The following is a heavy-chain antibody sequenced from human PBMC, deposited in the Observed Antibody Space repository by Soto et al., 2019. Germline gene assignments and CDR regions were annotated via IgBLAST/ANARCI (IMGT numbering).Heavy chain of an antibody. CDR1: GGSFSGYY. V-gene: IGHV4-34*01. CDR2: INHSGST. Sequence: SEALSLTCAVYGGSFSGYYWSWIRQPPGKGLEWIGEINHSGSTNYNPSLKSRVTISVDTSKNQFSLKLSSVTAADTAVYYCARGGIAVAGTFDYWGQGTLVTVSS. CDR3: ARGGIAVAGTFDY. D-gene: IGHD6-19*01. J-gene: IGHJ4*02.